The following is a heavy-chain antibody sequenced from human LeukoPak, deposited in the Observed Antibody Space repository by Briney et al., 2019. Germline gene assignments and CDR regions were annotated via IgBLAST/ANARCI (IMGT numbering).Heavy chain of an antibody. CDR2: IYYSGST. Sequence: PSETLSLTCTVSGGSISSYYWSWIRQPPGKGLEWIGYIYYSGSTNYNPSLKSRVTISVDTSKNQFSLKLSSVTAADTAVYYCARDSSSSDGAFDIWGQGTMVTVSS. CDR1: GGSISSYY. D-gene: IGHD3-22*01. V-gene: IGHV4-59*01. CDR3: ARDSSSSDGAFDI. J-gene: IGHJ3*02.